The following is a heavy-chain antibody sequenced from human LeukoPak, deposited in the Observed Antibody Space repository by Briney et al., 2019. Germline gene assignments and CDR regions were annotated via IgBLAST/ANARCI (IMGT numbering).Heavy chain of an antibody. CDR1: GGSISSGGYY. J-gene: IGHJ5*02. D-gene: IGHD2-2*01. CDR3: ARDEGLCGSTSCYNWFDP. CDR2: IHSSGST. Sequence: SETLSLTCTVSGGSISSGGYYWSWIRQPAGKGLEWIGRIHSSGSTYYNPSLKSRVTMSVDTSKKQFSLKLSSVTAADTAVYFCARDEGLCGSTSCYNWFDPWGQGTLVTASS. V-gene: IGHV4-61*02.